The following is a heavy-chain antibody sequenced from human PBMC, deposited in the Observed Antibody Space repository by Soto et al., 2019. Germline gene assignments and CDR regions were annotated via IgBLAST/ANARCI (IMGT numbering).Heavy chain of an antibody. J-gene: IGHJ2*01. CDR1: GFSFSDFY. CDR3: ARPSSGYYWDWYFDL. V-gene: IGHV3-11*01. CDR2: ISGSGTII. Sequence: QVQLVESGGGLVKPGGSLRLSCAASGFSFSDFYMIWIRQAPGKGLEWISYISGSGTIIYYADSVKGRFTVSRDNAKSSLDLQMNSLRVEDTAVYYCARPSSGYYWDWYFDLWGRGTLVTVSS. D-gene: IGHD6-19*01.